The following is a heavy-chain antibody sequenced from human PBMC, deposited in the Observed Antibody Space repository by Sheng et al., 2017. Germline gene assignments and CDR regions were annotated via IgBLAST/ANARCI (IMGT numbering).Heavy chain of an antibody. D-gene: IGHD6-19*01. V-gene: IGHV3-30*02. CDR1: GFTFSSYG. CDR3: AKMVLESYSSGSDAFDI. Sequence: QVQLVESGGGVVQPGGSLRLSCAASGFTFSSYGMHWVRQAPGKGLEWVAFIRYDGSNKYYADSVKGRFTISRDNSKNTLYLQMNSLRAEDTAVYYCAKMVLESYSSGSDAFDIWGQGTMVTVSS. CDR2: IRYDGSNK. J-gene: IGHJ3*02.